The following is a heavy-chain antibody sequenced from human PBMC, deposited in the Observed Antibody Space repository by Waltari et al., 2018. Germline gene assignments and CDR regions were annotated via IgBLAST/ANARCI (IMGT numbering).Heavy chain of an antibody. D-gene: IGHD1-20*01. CDR1: GIIFNTFA. V-gene: IGHV3-23*01. Sequence: EVQLLESGGGLVQPGGSLRLSCAASGIIFNTFAINWVRPAPGTGLDWVAAITVSDDTFYADSVMGRFTVSRDTSKNTVYLQMNGLRAEDTAIYYCAKPFYNWDDPLHSWGQGTLVAVSS. CDR3: AKPFYNWDDPLHS. J-gene: IGHJ4*02. CDR2: ITVSDDT.